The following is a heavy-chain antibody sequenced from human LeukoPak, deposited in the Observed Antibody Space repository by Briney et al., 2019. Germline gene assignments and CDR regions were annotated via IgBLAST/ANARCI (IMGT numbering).Heavy chain of an antibody. V-gene: IGHV4-59*01. CDR1: GGSISSYY. D-gene: IGHD1-14*01. CDR3: ARWYWYMDV. Sequence: SETLSLTCTVSGGSISSYYWSCIRQPPGKGLEWIGYIYYSGSTNYNPSLKSRVTISVDTSKNQFSLKLSSVTAADTAVYFCARWYWYMDVWGKGTTVTVSS. J-gene: IGHJ6*03. CDR2: IYYSGST.